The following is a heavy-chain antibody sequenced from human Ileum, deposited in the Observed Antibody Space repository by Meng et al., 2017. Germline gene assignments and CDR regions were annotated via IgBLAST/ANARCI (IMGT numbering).Heavy chain of an antibody. D-gene: IGHD3-22*01. CDR3: ARDRDSSGYYPY. CDR1: GGSISSGDYS. CDR2: IYYSGST. Sequence: QVQLQESGPGLVKPSQTLSLTCTVSGGSISSGDYSWSWIRQPPGKGLEWIGYIYYSGSTYYNPSLKSRLTISVDTSKNQFSLKLSSVTAADTAVYYCARDRDSSGYYPYWGQGTLVTVSS. J-gene: IGHJ4*02. V-gene: IGHV4-30-4*01.